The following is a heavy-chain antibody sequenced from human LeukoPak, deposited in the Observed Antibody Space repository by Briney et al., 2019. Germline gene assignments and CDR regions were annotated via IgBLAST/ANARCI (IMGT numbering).Heavy chain of an antibody. CDR3: ARVGSTKEAGTPDY. Sequence: PGGSLRLSCAASGVSFSDYYMSWIRQAPGKGLEWLSYIIGSGSHTHYADPVKGRFPVSRDNDQNSLSLELNSLRVDNTAIYCYARVGSTKEAGTPDYWGQGTLVTVSS. CDR2: IIGSGSHT. J-gene: IGHJ4*02. CDR1: GVSFSDYY. D-gene: IGHD6-13*01. V-gene: IGHV3-11*06.